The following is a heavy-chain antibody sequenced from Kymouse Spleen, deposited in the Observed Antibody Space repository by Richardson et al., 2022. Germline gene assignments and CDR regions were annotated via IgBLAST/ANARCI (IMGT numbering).Heavy chain of an antibody. J-gene: IGHJ6*02. Sequence: QVQLVESGGGVVQPGRSLRLSCAASGFTFSSYGMHWVRQAPGKGLEWVAVISYDGSNKYYADSVKGRFTISRDNSKNTLYLQMNSLRAEDTAVYYCAKGRVLWFGELYYYYYYGMDVWGQGTTVTVSS. CDR2: ISYDGSNK. D-gene: IGHD3-10*01. V-gene: IGHV3-30*18. CDR3: AKGRVLWFGELYYYYYYGMDV. CDR1: GFTFSSYG.